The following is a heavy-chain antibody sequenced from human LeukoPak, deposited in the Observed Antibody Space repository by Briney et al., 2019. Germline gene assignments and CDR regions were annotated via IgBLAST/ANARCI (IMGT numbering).Heavy chain of an antibody. CDR3: ARTRWLQLRYFDS. D-gene: IGHD5-24*01. J-gene: IGHJ4*02. CDR2: IKQDVTEK. V-gene: IGHV3-7*01. Sequence: PGGSLRLSCAASGVAFSNYWMSWVRQAPGKGLEWVANIKQDVTEKNYVDSVKGRFTISRDNAKNSLFLQMKSLRAEDTAVYYCARTRWLQLRYFDSWGQGTLVTVSS. CDR1: GVAFSNYW.